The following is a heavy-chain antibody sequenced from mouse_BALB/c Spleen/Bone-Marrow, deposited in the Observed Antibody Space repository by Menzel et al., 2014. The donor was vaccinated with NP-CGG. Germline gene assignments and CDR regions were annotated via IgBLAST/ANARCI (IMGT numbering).Heavy chain of an antibody. CDR2: IWRGGST. CDR3: ATYGNLFAY. CDR1: GFSLTSYG. Sequence: QVQLKDSGPSLVQPSQRLSITCTVSGFSLTSYGLHWVRQSPGKGLEWLGVIWRGGSTDYNAAFMSRLTITKDNSKSQVFFKMNRLQADDTAIYYCATYGNLFAYWGQGTLVTVSA. D-gene: IGHD2-1*01. V-gene: IGHV2-5-1*01. J-gene: IGHJ3*01.